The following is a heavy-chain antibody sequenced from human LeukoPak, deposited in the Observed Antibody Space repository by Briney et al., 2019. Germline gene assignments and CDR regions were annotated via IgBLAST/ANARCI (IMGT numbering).Heavy chain of an antibody. CDR3: ARVPRRRIAVAYILLRYYYYMDV. Sequence: PGGSLRLSCAASGFTFDDYGMSWVRQAPGKGLEWVTGINWNGGSTGYADSVKGRFTISRDNAKDSLYLQMNSLRAEDTALYYCARVPRRRIAVAYILLRYYYYMDVWGKGTTVTVSS. CDR2: INWNGGST. V-gene: IGHV3-20*04. CDR1: GFTFDDYG. J-gene: IGHJ6*03. D-gene: IGHD6-19*01.